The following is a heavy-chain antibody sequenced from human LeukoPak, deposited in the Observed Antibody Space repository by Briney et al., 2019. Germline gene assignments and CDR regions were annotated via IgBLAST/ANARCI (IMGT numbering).Heavy chain of an antibody. D-gene: IGHD3-3*01. CDR3: ARDVIKYCDFWSGYTHWYFDL. Sequence: GGSLRLSCAASGFTFSSYWMSWVRQAPGKGLEWVANIKQDGSEKYYVDSVKGRFTISRDNAKNSLYLQMNSLRAEDTALYYCARDVIKYCDFWSGYTHWYFDLWGRGTLVTVSS. CDR2: IKQDGSEK. J-gene: IGHJ2*01. CDR1: GFTFSSYW. V-gene: IGHV3-7*01.